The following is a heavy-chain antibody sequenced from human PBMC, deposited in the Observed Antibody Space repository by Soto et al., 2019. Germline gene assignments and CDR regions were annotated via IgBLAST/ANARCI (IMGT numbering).Heavy chain of an antibody. J-gene: IGHJ4*01. V-gene: IGHV3-66*01. CDR3: ARSSGDYIQSRVLDY. CDR2: INTDGNT. D-gene: IGHD3-10*01. Sequence: PGGSLRLSCAASGFAFTNYWMNWVRQAPGKGLEWVSLINTDGNTHYAGSVNGRFTISRDNSKNTLYLQMDSLRVDDTAVYYCARSSGDYIQSRVLDYRGRGTLVTVSS. CDR1: GFAFTNYW.